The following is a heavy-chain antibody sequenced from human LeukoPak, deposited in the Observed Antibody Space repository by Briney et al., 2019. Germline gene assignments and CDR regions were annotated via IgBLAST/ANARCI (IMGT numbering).Heavy chain of an antibody. J-gene: IGHJ4*02. Sequence: PGGSLRLSCAASGFTFINYAMSWVRQAPGKGLEWVSTISGSGGSTYYADSVKGRFTISRDNSKNTLYLQMNSLRAEATAVYYCAKGGGRYFDWLHYYFDFWGQGTPVTVSS. CDR3: AKGGGRYFDWLHYYFDF. CDR1: GFTFINYA. CDR2: ISGSGGST. V-gene: IGHV3-23*01. D-gene: IGHD3-9*01.